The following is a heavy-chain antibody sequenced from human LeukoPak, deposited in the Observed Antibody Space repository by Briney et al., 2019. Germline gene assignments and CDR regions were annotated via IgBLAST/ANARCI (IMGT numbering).Heavy chain of an antibody. CDR2: ISGSGGST. D-gene: IGHD3-22*01. J-gene: IGHJ4*02. Sequence: GGSLRLYCAASGFTFSSYGMSWVRQAPGKGLEWVSAISGSGGSTYYADSVKGRFTISRDNSKNTLYLQMNSLRAEDTAVYYCAKTSEYYDSSGYYSDYWGQGTMVTVSS. CDR3: AKTSEYYDSSGYYSDY. CDR1: GFTFSSYG. V-gene: IGHV3-23*01.